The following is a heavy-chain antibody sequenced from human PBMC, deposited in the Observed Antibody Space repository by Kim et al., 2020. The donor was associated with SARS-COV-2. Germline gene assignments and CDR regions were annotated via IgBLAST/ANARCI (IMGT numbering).Heavy chain of an antibody. CDR1: RFTFPTYH. V-gene: IGHV3-21*01. CDR3: ARFDGNGLDD. D-gene: IGHD1-1*01. CDR2: ISFSGTYI. J-gene: IGHJ6*02. Sequence: GGSLRLSCAASRFTFPTYHMNWVRQAPGKGLEWVSSISFSGTYIYYADSVRGRFTISRDNAKDSLSLQMNSLRAEDTGVYYCARFDGNGLDDWCHGITV.